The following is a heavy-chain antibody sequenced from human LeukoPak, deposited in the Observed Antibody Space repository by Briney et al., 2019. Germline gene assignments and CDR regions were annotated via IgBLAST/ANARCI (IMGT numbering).Heavy chain of an antibody. D-gene: IGHD2-2*01. Sequence: VASVKVSCKASGGTFSSYAISWVRQAPGQGLEWMGGIIPVFGTANYAQKFQGRVTITTDESTSTAYMELSSLRSEDTAVYYCARQIVVVLAAISWFDPWGQGTLVTVSS. CDR1: GGTFSSYA. CDR3: ARQIVVVLAAISWFDP. V-gene: IGHV1-69*05. J-gene: IGHJ5*02. CDR2: IIPVFGTA.